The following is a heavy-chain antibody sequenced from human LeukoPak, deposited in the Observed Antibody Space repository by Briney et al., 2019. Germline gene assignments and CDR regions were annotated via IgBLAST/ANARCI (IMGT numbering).Heavy chain of an antibody. J-gene: IGHJ4*02. CDR2: INHSGST. V-gene: IGHV4-34*01. Sequence: SETLSLTCAVYGGSFSGYYWSWIRQPPGKGLEWIGEINHSGSTNYNPSLKSRVTISVDTSKNQFSLKLTSVTAADTAVYYCARRTAAYFDYWGQGTLVTVSS. CDR1: GGSFSGYY. CDR3: ARRTAAYFDY.